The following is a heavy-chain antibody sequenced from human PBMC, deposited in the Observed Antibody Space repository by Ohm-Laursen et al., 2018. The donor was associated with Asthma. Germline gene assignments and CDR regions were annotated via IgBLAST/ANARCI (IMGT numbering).Heavy chain of an antibody. CDR1: GGSITTGGHY. CDR3: ARLPRTEGNWFDP. V-gene: IGHV4-31*11. Sequence: TLSFTCAVSGGSITTGGHYWAWIRQHPGKGLEWIAYMYYSGSTRYNPSLRSRIIMSADTSKNKFSLKLTSVTAADTAVYYCARLPRTEGNWFDPWGQGTLVTVSS. CDR2: MYYSGST. J-gene: IGHJ5*02. D-gene: IGHD1-14*01.